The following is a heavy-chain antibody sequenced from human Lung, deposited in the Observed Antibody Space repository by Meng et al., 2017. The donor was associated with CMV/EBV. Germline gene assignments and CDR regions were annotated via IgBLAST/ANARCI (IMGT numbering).Heavy chain of an antibody. CDR1: GASIDSDNYY. Sequence: SETXSLXXTVSGASIDSDNYYWSWIRQPPGKGLEWIGYIYYSGSSFYNPSLKSRVTISLNMSKNQFSLYLSSVTAADTAVYYCARADYYNLMDVWGQGTTVTVSS. J-gene: IGHJ6*02. CDR3: ARADYYNLMDV. CDR2: IYYSGSS. V-gene: IGHV4-30-4*08.